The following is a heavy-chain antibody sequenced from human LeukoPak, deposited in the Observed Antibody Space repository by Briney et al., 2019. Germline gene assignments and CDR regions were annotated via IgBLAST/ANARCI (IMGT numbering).Heavy chain of an antibody. CDR3: ARGLSSGSS. Sequence: SETLSLTCTVSGGSISSGSYYWSWIRQPAGKGLEWIGRIFTSGSTNYNPSLKSRVTISLDSSKNQLSLDLRSVTAADTAVYYCARGLSSGSSWGQGTLVTVSS. J-gene: IGHJ4*02. D-gene: IGHD5-18*01. CDR1: GGSISSGSYY. V-gene: IGHV4-61*02. CDR2: IFTSGST.